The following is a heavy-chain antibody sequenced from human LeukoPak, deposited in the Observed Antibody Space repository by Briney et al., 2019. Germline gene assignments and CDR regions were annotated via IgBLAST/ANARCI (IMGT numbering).Heavy chain of an antibody. CDR3: ARVGLKNYYGSGSYWV. CDR1: GYTFTSYG. J-gene: IGHJ4*02. CDR2: ISPYNGNT. Sequence: ASVKVSCKASGYTFTSYGISWVRQAPGQGLEWMGWISPYNGNTNYAQKLQGRVTMTTDTSTSTAYMELRSLRSDDTAVYYCARVGLKNYYGSGSYWVGGQGTLVTVSS. D-gene: IGHD3-10*01. V-gene: IGHV1-18*01.